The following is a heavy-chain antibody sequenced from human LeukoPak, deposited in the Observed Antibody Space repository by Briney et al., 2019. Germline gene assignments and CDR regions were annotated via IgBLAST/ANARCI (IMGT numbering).Heavy chain of an antibody. D-gene: IGHD3-22*01. Sequence: GGSLRLSCIASGFTFNKYGMHWVRQAPGKGLEWVAVRSDDGSAQHYADSVRGRFTISRDNSKNTLSLQMNSLRPEYTAMYFCAKDRDPYSSGTWDSWGQGTLVIVSS. CDR3: AKDRDPYSSGTWDS. J-gene: IGHJ1*01. CDR2: RSDDGSAQ. V-gene: IGHV3-30*18. CDR1: GFTFNKYG.